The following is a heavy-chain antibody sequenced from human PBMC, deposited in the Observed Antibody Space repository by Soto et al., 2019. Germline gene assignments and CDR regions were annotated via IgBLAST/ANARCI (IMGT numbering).Heavy chain of an antibody. CDR2: INSDGTRT. Sequence: EVQLVESGGGLVQPGGSLRLSCAASGFTFSNYWMHWVRQAPGKGLVWVSRINSDGTRTNYADSVKGRFTISRENAENRLYLQMNSLTAEDTAVYYCARVAVGYYYMDVWGKGTTVTVSS. V-gene: IGHV3-74*01. J-gene: IGHJ6*03. CDR3: ARVAVGYYYMDV. CDR1: GFTFSNYW.